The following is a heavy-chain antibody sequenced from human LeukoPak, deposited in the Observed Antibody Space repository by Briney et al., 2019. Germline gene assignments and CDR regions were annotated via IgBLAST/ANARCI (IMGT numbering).Heavy chain of an antibody. CDR1: GDSITSRHW. CDR3: ASGGMAGRWPLNY. Sequence: PSETLSLTCAVSGDSITSRHWWSWVRQPPGRGLEWIGEIYHTGSTKYNPSLKSRVIISVDKSKNQFSLKLNSVTAADTAVYYCASGGMAGRWPLNYWGRGTLVTVSS. V-gene: IGHV4-4*02. CDR2: IYHTGST. D-gene: IGHD6-19*01. J-gene: IGHJ4*02.